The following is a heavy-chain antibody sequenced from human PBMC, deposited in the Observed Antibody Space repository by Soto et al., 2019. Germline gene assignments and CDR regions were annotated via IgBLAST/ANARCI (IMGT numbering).Heavy chain of an antibody. CDR1: GFTFSSYG. V-gene: IGHV3-30*03. D-gene: IGHD3-9*01. CDR3: AAHRYFDWLLYTNYYYYGMDV. Sequence: GGSLRLSCAASGFTFSSYGMHWVRQAPGKGLEWVAVISYDGSNKYYADSVKGRFTISRDNSKNTLYLQMNSLRAEDTAVYYCAAHRYFDWLLYTNYYYYGMDVWGQGTTVTVSS. CDR2: ISYDGSNK. J-gene: IGHJ6*02.